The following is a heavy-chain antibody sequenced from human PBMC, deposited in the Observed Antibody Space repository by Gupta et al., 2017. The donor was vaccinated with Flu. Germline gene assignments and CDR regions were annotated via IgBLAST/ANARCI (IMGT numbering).Heavy chain of an antibody. CDR2: INPDGSST. D-gene: IGHD4-17*01. V-gene: IGHV3-74*03. J-gene: IGHJ4*02. CDR1: GLTFGSSY. CDR3: ATVTSGC. Sequence: EMQLVESGGGLVQPGGSLRLSSASSGLTFGSSYLQWVRQAPGKGLVWVSRINPDGSSTTYAESVKGRFTISRDNAKNTLYLQMNSLGDDDTAVYYCATVTSGCWGQGTLVTVSS.